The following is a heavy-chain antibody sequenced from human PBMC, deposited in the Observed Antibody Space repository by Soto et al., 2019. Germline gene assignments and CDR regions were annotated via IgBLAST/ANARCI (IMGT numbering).Heavy chain of an antibody. J-gene: IGHJ4*02. Sequence: QVQLVQSGADVQKPGSSVKVSCQASGVTFRSETLGWVRQAPGQGLEWVGGIIPLFGTASYAQKFQGRVTITADESTSTVYMELGSLRSDDTAVYFCATELGENPASPFDAWGQGTLVTVSS. CDR3: ATELGENPASPFDA. D-gene: IGHD3-10*01. V-gene: IGHV1-69*01. CDR1: GVTFRSET. CDR2: IIPLFGTA.